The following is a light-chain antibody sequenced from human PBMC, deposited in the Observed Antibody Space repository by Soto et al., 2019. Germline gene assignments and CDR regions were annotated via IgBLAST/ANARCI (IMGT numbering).Light chain of an antibody. CDR2: EVS. J-gene: IGLJ1*01. V-gene: IGLV2-8*01. CDR3: SSYAGINLYV. CDR1: SSDVGGYNY. Sequence: QSALTQPPSASGSPGQSVTISCTGTSSDVGGYNYVSWYQQHPGKAPKLMIYEVSKRPSGVPDRFSGSKSGNTASLTVSGLQAEDEADYYCSSYAGINLYVFGTGTKVTVL.